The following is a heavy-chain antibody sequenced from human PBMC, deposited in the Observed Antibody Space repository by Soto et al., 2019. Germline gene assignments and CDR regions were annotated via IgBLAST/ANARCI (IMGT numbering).Heavy chain of an antibody. D-gene: IGHD2-15*01. CDR1: GGTFSSYT. CDR3: AGGRGGIVVVVAATPGRAFDI. Sequence: SVKVSCKASGGTFSSYTISWVRQAPGQGLEWMGRIIPILGIANYAQKFQGRVTITADKSTSTAYMELSSLRSEDTAVYYCAGGRGGIVVVVAATPGRAFDIWGQGTMVTVSS. CDR2: IIPILGIA. J-gene: IGHJ3*02. V-gene: IGHV1-69*02.